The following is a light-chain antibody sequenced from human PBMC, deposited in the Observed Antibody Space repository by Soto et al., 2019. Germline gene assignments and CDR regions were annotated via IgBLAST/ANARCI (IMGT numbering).Light chain of an antibody. J-gene: IGLJ2*01. CDR3: AAWNDSLHGVV. V-gene: IGLV1-44*01. CDR1: NSNIGSNY. CDR2: TTN. Sequence: QSVLTQPPSASGTPGQRVTISCSGRNSNIGSNYVYWYQQVPGTAPKLLIYTTNQRPSGVPDRFSASKSGTSASLAISGLQSEDEADYYCAAWNDSLHGVVFGGGTKLTVL.